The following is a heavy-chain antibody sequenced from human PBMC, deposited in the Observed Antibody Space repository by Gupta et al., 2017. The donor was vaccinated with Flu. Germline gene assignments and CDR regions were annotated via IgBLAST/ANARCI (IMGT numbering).Heavy chain of an antibody. D-gene: IGHD4-4*01. CDR2: IFSNDEK. CDR1: GFSLSNARMG. V-gene: IGHV2-26*01. J-gene: IGHJ4*02. CDR3: ARINYLAGEFDY. Sequence: QVTLKESGPVLVKPTETLTLTCTVSGFSLSNARMGVSWIRQPPGKALEWLAHIFSNDEKSYSTSLKSRLTISKDTSKSQVVLTMTNMDPVDTATYYCARINYLAGEFDYWGQGTLVTVSS.